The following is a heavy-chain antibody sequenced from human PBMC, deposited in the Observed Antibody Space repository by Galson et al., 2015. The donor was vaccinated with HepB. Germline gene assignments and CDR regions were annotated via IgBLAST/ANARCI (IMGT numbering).Heavy chain of an antibody. CDR2: INAGNGNT. J-gene: IGHJ4*02. D-gene: IGHD3-9*01. CDR3: ARNSNVLRYFDWLLEGEYYFDY. Sequence: SVKVSCKASGYTFTSYAMHWVRQAPGQRLEWMGWINAGNGNTNYAQKLQGRVTMTTDTSTSTAYMELRSLRSDDTAVYYCARNSNVLRYFDWLLEGEYYFDYWGQGTLVTVSS. V-gene: IGHV1-3*01. CDR1: GYTFTSYA.